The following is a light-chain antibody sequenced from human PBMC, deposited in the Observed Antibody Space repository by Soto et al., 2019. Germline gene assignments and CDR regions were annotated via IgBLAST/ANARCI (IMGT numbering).Light chain of an antibody. CDR2: GAS. Sequence: EIVLTQSPGTLSLSPGERATLSCRASQSVSSSYLAWYQQKPGQAPRLLIYGASSRATGIPERFSGSGSGTDFTLNISRLEPEDFTVYYCHQYGSSPPITFGPGTKVDIK. J-gene: IGKJ3*01. V-gene: IGKV3-20*01. CDR3: HQYGSSPPIT. CDR1: QSVSSSY.